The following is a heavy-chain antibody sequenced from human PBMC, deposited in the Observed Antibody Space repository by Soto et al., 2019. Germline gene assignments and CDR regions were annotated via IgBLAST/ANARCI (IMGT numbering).Heavy chain of an antibody. CDR3: ARHVREWLRPYYYYMDV. CDR1: GYSFTSYW. CDR2: IYPGDSDT. D-gene: IGHD5-12*01. Sequence: GESLKISCKGSGYSFTSYWIGWVRQMPGKGLEWMGIIYPGDSDTRYSPSFQGQVTISADKSISTAYLQWSSLKASDTAMYYCARHVREWLRPYYYYMDVWGKGTTVTVSS. J-gene: IGHJ6*03. V-gene: IGHV5-51*01.